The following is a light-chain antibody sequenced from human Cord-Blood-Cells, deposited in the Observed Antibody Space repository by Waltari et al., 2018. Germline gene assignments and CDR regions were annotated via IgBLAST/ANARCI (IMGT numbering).Light chain of an antibody. CDR3: QQYYSDPCS. J-gene: IGKJ2*04. V-gene: IGKV1-8*01. Sequence: AIRMTQSPSPFSASTGDRVTITCRARQGISSYLAWYQQNPGKAPKLLTYAASTLQSRAPSMFSGSGSGTDVTLTISCLQSEDCATYDCQQYYSDPCSFGQGTKLEIK. CDR2: AAS. CDR1: QGISSY.